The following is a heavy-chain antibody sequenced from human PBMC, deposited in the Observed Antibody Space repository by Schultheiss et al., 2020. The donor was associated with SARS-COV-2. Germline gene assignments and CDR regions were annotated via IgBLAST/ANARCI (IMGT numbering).Heavy chain of an antibody. D-gene: IGHD3-22*01. J-gene: IGHJ6*02. CDR1: GYTFTSYG. V-gene: IGHV1-18*01. CDR3: ATPQPDSSGYYYAYYYYGMDV. Sequence: ASVKVSCKASGYTFTSYGISWVRQAPGQGLEWMGWISAYNGNTNYAQKLQGRVTMTTDTSTSTAYMELRSLRSDDTAVYYCATPQPDSSGYYYAYYYYGMDVWGQGTTVTVSS. CDR2: ISAYNGNT.